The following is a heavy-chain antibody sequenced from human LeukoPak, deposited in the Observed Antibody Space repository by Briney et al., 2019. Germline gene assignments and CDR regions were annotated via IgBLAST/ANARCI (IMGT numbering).Heavy chain of an antibody. J-gene: IGHJ3*02. Sequence: GGSLRLSCAASGFTFSGYSMAWVRQAPGKGLDWVSSISSSNNYIYYADSVKGRFTISRDNAKNSLYLHMNSLRAEDTAVYYCARALATVDAFDIWGQGTMVTVSS. V-gene: IGHV3-21*01. D-gene: IGHD5-12*01. CDR3: ARALATVDAFDI. CDR2: ISSSNNYI. CDR1: GFTFSGYS.